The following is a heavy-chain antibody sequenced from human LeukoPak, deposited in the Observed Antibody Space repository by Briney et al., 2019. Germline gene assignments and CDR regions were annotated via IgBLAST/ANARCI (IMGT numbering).Heavy chain of an antibody. CDR1: GFTFSSYE. CDR2: ISSSGSTI. Sequence: GGSLRLSCAASGFTFSSYEMNWVRQAPGKGLEWVSYISSSGSTIYYADSVKGRFTISRDNAKNSLYLQMSSLRAEDTAIYYCAREAYGDFDYWGQGTLVTVSS. J-gene: IGHJ4*02. D-gene: IGHD4-17*01. V-gene: IGHV3-48*03. CDR3: AREAYGDFDY.